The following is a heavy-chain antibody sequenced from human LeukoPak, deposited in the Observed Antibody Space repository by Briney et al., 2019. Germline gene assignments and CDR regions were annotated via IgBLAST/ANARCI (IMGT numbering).Heavy chain of an antibody. V-gene: IGHV1-2*02. CDR3: ARDLDIAAAGTGY. Sequence: ASVTVSFTASGYTFTVYYMHWVRQAPGQGLEWKGWINPNSGGTNYAQKFQGRVTMTRDTSITTAYMELSRLRSDDTAVYYCARDLDIAAAGTGYWGQGTLVTVSS. D-gene: IGHD6-13*01. CDR1: GYTFTVYY. CDR2: INPNSGGT. J-gene: IGHJ4*02.